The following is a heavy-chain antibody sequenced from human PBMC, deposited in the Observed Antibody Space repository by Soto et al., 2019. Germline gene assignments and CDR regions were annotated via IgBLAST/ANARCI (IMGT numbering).Heavy chain of an antibody. J-gene: IGHJ3*02. CDR3: ARVWGGAFDI. CDR2: IYYSGST. V-gene: IGHV4-59*01. Sequence: SETLSLTCAVYGGSISSYYWSWIRQPPGKGLEWIGYIYYSGSTNYNPSLKSRVTISVDTSKNQFSLKLSSVTAADTAVYYCARVWGGAFDIWGQGTMVTVSS. D-gene: IGHD3-10*01. CDR1: GGSISSYY.